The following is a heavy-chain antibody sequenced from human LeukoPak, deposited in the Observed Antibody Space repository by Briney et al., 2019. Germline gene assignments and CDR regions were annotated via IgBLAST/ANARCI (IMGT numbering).Heavy chain of an antibody. D-gene: IGHD6-13*01. V-gene: IGHV3-11*01. CDR3: ARVGDQQLVKVGDY. Sequence: GGSLRLSCAASGFTVSSNYMSWIRQAPGKGLEWVSYISSSGSTIYYADSVKGRFTISRDNAKNSLYLQMNSLRAEDTAVYYCARVGDQQLVKVGDYWGQGTLVTVSS. J-gene: IGHJ4*02. CDR1: GFTVSSNY. CDR2: ISSSGSTI.